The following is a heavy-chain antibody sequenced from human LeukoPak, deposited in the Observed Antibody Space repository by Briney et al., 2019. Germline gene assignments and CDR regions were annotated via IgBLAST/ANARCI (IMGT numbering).Heavy chain of an antibody. D-gene: IGHD3-22*01. J-gene: IGHJ5*02. CDR1: GGSISSSSYY. CDR2: IYYSGST. CDR3: ARAGGRYYYDSSGPPNWFDP. Sequence: SETLSLTCTVSGGSISSSSYYWGWLRQPPGKGLEWIVSIYYSGSTYYNPSLKSRVTISVDTSKKQFSLKLSSVTAADTAVYYCARAGGRYYYDSSGPPNWFDPWGQGTLVTVSS. V-gene: IGHV4-39*07.